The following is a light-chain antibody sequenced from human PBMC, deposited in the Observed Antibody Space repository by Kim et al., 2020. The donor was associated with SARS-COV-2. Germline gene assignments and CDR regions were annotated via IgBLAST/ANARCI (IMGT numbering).Light chain of an antibody. J-gene: IGLJ1*01. CDR1: SSDVGGYKY. V-gene: IGLV2-14*01. CDR2: EVS. CDR3: SSYIRGSTNYV. Sequence: PITVSCTGTSSDVGGYKYVSWYQQHPGKAPKLVIYEVSNRPSGVSNRFSGSKSGNTASLTISGLQAEDEADYYCSSYIRGSTNYVFGTGTKVTVL.